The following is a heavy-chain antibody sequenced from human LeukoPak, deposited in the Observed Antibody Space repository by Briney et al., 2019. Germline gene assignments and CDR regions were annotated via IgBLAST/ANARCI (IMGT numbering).Heavy chain of an antibody. CDR1: GGSISSGSYY. Sequence: SETLSLTCTVSGGSISSGSYYWSWIRQPAGKGLEWIGRMYTSGNTNYHPSLKSRVTISADTSKNQFSLRLSSVTAADTAVYYCASISSGWSVEYWGQGTLVTVSS. V-gene: IGHV4-61*02. J-gene: IGHJ4*02. D-gene: IGHD6-19*01. CDR3: ASISSGWSVEY. CDR2: MYTSGNT.